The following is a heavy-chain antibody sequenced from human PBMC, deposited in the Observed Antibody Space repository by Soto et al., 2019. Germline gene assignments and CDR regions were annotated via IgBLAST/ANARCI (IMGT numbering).Heavy chain of an antibody. D-gene: IGHD6-19*01. Sequence: QDQLVQSGAEMKKPGASVTVSCKASGYSFTNYGITWVRQAPGQGLEWLGWISAFNGTTHYAQKVQGRVTMTTDASTSTAYMELRSLRSDDTAVYYCARDRGVAPPVAGNTHYYYYMDVWGKGTTVTVSS. CDR2: ISAFNGTT. CDR3: ARDRGVAPPVAGNTHYYYYMDV. CDR1: GYSFTNYG. J-gene: IGHJ6*03. V-gene: IGHV1-18*01.